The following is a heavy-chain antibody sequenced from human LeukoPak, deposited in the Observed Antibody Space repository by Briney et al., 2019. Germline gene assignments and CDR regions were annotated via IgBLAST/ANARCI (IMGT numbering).Heavy chain of an antibody. D-gene: IGHD5-24*01. Sequence: GRSLRLSCTASGFTFSTCGMTWVRQAPGKGLVWVSRINEGGSVTDYADSVKGRFTISRDNAKNTLYLEMNSLRAEDTAVYYCSRDLRGRDDYWGQGTLVSVSS. V-gene: IGHV3-74*01. CDR2: INEGGSVT. J-gene: IGHJ4*02. CDR1: GFTFSTCG. CDR3: SRDLRGRDDY.